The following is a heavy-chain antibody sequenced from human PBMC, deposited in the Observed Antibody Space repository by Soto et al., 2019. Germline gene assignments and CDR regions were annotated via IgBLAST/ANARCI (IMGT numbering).Heavy chain of an antibody. CDR2: INAGNGNT. CDR1: GYTFASYA. CDR3: ARASAGKQQLVYYYYGMDV. J-gene: IGHJ6*02. Sequence: ASVKVSCKASGYTFASYAMHWVRQAPGQRXEWMGWINAGNGNTKYSQKFQGRVTITRDTSASTAYMELSSLRSEDTAVYYCARASAGKQQLVYYYYGMDVWGQGTTVTVSS. V-gene: IGHV1-3*01. D-gene: IGHD6-13*01.